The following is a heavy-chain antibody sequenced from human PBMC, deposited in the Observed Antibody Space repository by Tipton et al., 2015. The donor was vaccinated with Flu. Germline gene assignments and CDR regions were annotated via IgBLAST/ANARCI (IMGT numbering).Heavy chain of an antibody. D-gene: IGHD3-10*01. Sequence: TLSLTCSVSGGSISSGGEYWTWIRQHPGKGLEWIASIYYSGGTYYNPSLERRVSMSVYTSKNQFSVSLTSVTAADTAVYYCARDQGFGGEMTYDYFAMDVWGQGTTVTVSS. CDR3: ARDQGFGGEMTYDYFAMDV. V-gene: IGHV4-31*03. CDR1: GGSISSGGEY. CDR2: IYYSGGT. J-gene: IGHJ6*02.